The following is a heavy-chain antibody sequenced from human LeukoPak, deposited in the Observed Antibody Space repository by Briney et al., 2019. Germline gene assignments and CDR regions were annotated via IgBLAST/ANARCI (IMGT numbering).Heavy chain of an antibody. Sequence: GGSLRLSCAASGFTLSNYAMSLVRQAPGKGLEWVSAISCSGGSTYYADSVKGRFTIPRDNSKNTLYLQMNSLRAEDTAVYYCAKGHRYTTYYYDSSGYYCDYWGQGTLVTVSS. V-gene: IGHV3-23*01. D-gene: IGHD3-22*01. CDR1: GFTLSNYA. CDR2: ISCSGGST. CDR3: AKGHRYTTYYYDSSGYYCDY. J-gene: IGHJ4*02.